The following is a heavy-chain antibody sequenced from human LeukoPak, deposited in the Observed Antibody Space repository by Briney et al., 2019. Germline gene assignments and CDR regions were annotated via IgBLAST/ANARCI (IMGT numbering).Heavy chain of an antibody. V-gene: IGHV3-23*01. CDR2: ISGSGDRT. CDR1: GFTFSNYA. Sequence: GSLRLSCAACGFTFSNYAMSWVRQAPGKGLEWVSSISGSGDRTYDADSVKGRFTISRDNSKNTLYLQMNSLRAEDTAVYYCAKDRSFYYYDSSGYYPDAFDIWGQGTMVTVSS. D-gene: IGHD3-22*01. J-gene: IGHJ3*02. CDR3: AKDRSFYYYDSSGYYPDAFDI.